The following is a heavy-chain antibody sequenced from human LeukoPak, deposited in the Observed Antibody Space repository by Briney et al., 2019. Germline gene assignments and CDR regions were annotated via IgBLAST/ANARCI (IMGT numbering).Heavy chain of an antibody. CDR3: ARALSKYYYYGMDV. J-gene: IGHJ6*02. V-gene: IGHV4-30-2*01. CDR2: IYHSGST. CDR1: GGSISSGGYS. Sequence: SQTLSLTCAVSGGSISSGGYSWSWIRQPPGKGLEWIGYIYHSGSTYYNPSLKSRVTISVDRSKYQFSLKLSSVTAADTAVYYCARALSKYYYYGMDVWGQGTTVTVSS.